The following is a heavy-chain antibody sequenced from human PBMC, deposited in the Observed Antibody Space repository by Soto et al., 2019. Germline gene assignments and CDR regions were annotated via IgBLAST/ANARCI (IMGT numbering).Heavy chain of an antibody. Sequence: SETLSLTCAVSGGSISSGGYSWSWIRQPPGKGLEWIGYIYHSGTTYYNPSLKSRVTISLDRSKSQFSLNLSSVTAADTAVYYCARDWGSSGSEPYYYYGMDVWGQGTTVTVSS. CDR3: ARDWGSSGSEPYYYYGMDV. D-gene: IGHD3-22*01. V-gene: IGHV4-30-2*01. CDR1: GGSISSGGYS. CDR2: IYHSGTT. J-gene: IGHJ6*02.